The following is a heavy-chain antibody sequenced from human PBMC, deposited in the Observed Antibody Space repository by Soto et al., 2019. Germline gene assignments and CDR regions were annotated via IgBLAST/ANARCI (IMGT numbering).Heavy chain of an antibody. CDR1: GGSISTVDYW. Sequence: QVQLQESGPGLVKPSQTLSLTCTVSGGSISTVDYWWSWIRQSPDMGLEWIGHIYDGGRTYNNPSLDSRVTMSVDTSKSQLSLTLSSVRAADTAVYYCARGPSGDKVDSWGQGTLVTVSS. D-gene: IGHD7-27*01. CDR3: ARGPSGDKVDS. V-gene: IGHV4-30-4*01. J-gene: IGHJ4*02. CDR2: IYDGGRT.